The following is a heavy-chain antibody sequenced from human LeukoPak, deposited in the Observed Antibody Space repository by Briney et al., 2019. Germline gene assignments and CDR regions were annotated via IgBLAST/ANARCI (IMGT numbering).Heavy chain of an antibody. D-gene: IGHD6-13*01. CDR1: GGTFSSYA. V-gene: IGHV1-69*04. J-gene: IGHJ4*02. CDR2: ITPILGIA. Sequence: SVKVSCKASGGTFSSYAFSWVRQAPGQGLEWMGRITPILGIANYAQKFQGRVTITADKSTSTAYMELSSLRSEDTAVYYCTRVGQYHSSSWYFDYWGQGTLVTVSS. CDR3: TRVGQYHSSSWYFDY.